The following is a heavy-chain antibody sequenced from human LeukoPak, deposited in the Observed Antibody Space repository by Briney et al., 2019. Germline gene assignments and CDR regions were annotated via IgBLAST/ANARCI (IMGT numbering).Heavy chain of an antibody. J-gene: IGHJ3*02. CDR3: ARGNYVRRYCSSTSCYRGSGALDI. CDR1: GGSFSGYY. CDR2: INHSGST. V-gene: IGHV4-34*01. Sequence: SETLSLTCAVYGGSFSGYYWSWIRQPPGKGLEWIGEINHSGSTNYNPSLKSRVTISVDTSKNQFSLKLSSVTAADTAVYYCARGNYVRRYCSSTSCYRGSGALDIWGQGTMVTVSS. D-gene: IGHD2-2*02.